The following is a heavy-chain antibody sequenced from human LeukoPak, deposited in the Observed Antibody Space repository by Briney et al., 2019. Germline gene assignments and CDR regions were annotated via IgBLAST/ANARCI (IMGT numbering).Heavy chain of an antibody. D-gene: IGHD6-13*01. CDR1: GFTFSSYA. J-gene: IGHJ4*02. CDR2: ISYDGSNK. V-gene: IGHV3-30-3*01. CDR3: ARDAFGIDSSWSD. Sequence: PGGSLRLSCAASGFTFSSYAMHWVRQAPGKGLEWVAVISYDGSNKYYADSVKGRFTISRDNSKNTLYLQMNSLRAEDTAVYYCARDAFGIDSSWSDWGQGTLVTVSS.